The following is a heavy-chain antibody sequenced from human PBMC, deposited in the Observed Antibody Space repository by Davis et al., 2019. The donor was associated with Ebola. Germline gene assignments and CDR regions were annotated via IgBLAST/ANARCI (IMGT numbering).Heavy chain of an antibody. CDR3: SRRAYYFNGTDYYGAFDY. CDR1: GFTFGDSG. D-gene: IGHD4/OR15-4a*01. CDR2: IRSKTNNFAT. J-gene: IGHJ4*02. Sequence: GGSLRLSCAASGFTFGDSGVHWVRQASGKGLEWVGRIRSKTNNFATAYAASVNGRFTISISESTNTAYLQLNSLKTEDTATYYCSRRAYYFNGTDYYGAFDYWSQGTRVTVSS. V-gene: IGHV3-73*01.